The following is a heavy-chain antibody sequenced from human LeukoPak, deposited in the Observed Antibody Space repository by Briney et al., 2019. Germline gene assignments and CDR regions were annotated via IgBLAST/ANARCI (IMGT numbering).Heavy chain of an antibody. Sequence: PGGSLRLSCAASGFTFSSYDMSWVRQAPGKGLDWVSAIRGTGDSPNYADSVKGRFTISRDNSQNKLYLQMSSLRAEGTAVYYCVKAGTTGSSWDYWGQGTLVTVSS. J-gene: IGHJ4*02. CDR3: VKAGTTGSSWDY. CDR2: IRGTGDSP. V-gene: IGHV3-23*01. D-gene: IGHD1-1*01. CDR1: GFTFSSYD.